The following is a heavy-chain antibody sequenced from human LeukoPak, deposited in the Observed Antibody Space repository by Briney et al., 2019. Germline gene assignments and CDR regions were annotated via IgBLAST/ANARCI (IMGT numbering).Heavy chain of an antibody. V-gene: IGHV4-59*11. CDR3: ARSTAIFGVVARFDP. Sequence: PSETLSLTCTVSGDSFSSHYWSWIRQPPGKGLEWIAYISYSGSTNYNPSLKSRVTISVDMSRNQFSLKLSSVTAAATAVYHCARSTAIFGVVARFDPWGQGTLVTVSS. D-gene: IGHD3-3*01. CDR1: GDSFSSHY. J-gene: IGHJ5*02. CDR2: ISYSGST.